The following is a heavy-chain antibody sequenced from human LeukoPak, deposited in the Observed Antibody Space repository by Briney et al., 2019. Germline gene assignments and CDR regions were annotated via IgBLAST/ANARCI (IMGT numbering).Heavy chain of an antibody. V-gene: IGHV3-7*04. CDR3: ARDPAAWDY. CDR2: IEAHGSEK. CDR1: GFTFKNYW. Sequence: RESLRLSCVASGFTFKNYWMSWVRQAPGKGLEWVANIEAHGSEKYCADSVKGRFTVSRGIARNSLYLQMSSLRVEDTAVYYCARDPAAWDYWGQGTLVTVSS. D-gene: IGHD6-25*01. J-gene: IGHJ4*02.